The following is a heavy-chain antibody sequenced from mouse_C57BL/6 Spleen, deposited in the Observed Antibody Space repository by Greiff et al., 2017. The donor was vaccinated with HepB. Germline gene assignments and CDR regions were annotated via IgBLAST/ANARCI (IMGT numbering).Heavy chain of an antibody. Sequence: QVQLQQSGPELVKPGASVKISCKASGYAFSSSWMNWVKQRPGKGLEWIGRIYPGDGDTNYNGKFKGKATLTADKSSSTAYVQLSSLTSEDSAVYFCARRAYDYYAMDYWGQGTSVTVSS. CDR1: GYAFSSSW. CDR3: ARRAYDYYAMDY. D-gene: IGHD3-3*01. V-gene: IGHV1-82*01. J-gene: IGHJ4*01. CDR2: IYPGDGDT.